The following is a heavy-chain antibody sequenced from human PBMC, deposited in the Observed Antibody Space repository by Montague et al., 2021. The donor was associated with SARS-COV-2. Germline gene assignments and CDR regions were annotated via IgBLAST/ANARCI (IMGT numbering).Heavy chain of an antibody. CDR2: ISYTGRT. D-gene: IGHD2-8*01. CDR1: GGSISSPDYY. V-gene: IGHV4-39*01. CDR3: ARQLPSYCATNKCYPCYFDG. J-gene: IGHJ4*03. Sequence: SETLSLTYTVSGGSISSPDYYWGWIRQSPGKGLEWIGSISYTGRTYYNPSLRSRVSFSMDTSKNHFSLSLSSVTVADTAVYFCARQLPSYCATNKCYPCYFDGWGQGALVTVSS.